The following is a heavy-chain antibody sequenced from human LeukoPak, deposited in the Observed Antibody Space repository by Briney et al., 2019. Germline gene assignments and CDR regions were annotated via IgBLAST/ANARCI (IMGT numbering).Heavy chain of an antibody. D-gene: IGHD3-10*01. CDR3: ASESSWFGELLPIGWFDP. J-gene: IGHJ5*02. Sequence: SETLSLTCTVSGGSLSSSSYYWGWIRQPPGKGLEWIGRIYYSGSTYYNPSLKSRGPISVDTSKNQFSLKLSSVTAADTAVYYCASESSWFGELLPIGWFDPWGQGTLVTVSS. V-gene: IGHV4-39*01. CDR1: GGSLSSSSYY. CDR2: IYYSGST.